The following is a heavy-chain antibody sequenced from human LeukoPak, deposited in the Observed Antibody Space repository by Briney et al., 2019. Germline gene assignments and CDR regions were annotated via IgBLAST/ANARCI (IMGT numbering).Heavy chain of an antibody. CDR3: ARRYQPRHAYYYYYYMDV. J-gene: IGHJ6*03. V-gene: IGHV1-18*01. CDR1: GYTFTSYG. Sequence: GASVKVSCKASGYTFTSYGISWVRQAPGQGLEWMGWIIAYNGNTNYAQKLQGRVTMTTDTSTSTAYMELRSLRSDDTAVYYCARRYQPRHAYYYYYYMDVWGKGTTVTVSS. D-gene: IGHD2-2*01. CDR2: IIAYNGNT.